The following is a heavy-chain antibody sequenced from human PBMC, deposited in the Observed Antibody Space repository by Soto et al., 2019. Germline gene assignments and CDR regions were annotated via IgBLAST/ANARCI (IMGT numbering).Heavy chain of an antibody. CDR3: ARTSGYYLYDY. Sequence: GGSLRLSCAASGFTFSSYAMHWVRQAPGKGLEWVAVISYDGSNKYYADSVKGRVTITRDTSASTAYMELSSLRSEDTAVYYCARTSGYYLYDYWGQGTLVTVSS. CDR1: GFTFSSYA. J-gene: IGHJ4*02. CDR2: ISYDGSNK. D-gene: IGHD3-22*01. V-gene: IGHV3-30-3*01.